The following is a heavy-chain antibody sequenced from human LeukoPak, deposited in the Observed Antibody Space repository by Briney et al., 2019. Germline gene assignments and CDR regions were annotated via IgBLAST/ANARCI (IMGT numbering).Heavy chain of an antibody. CDR3: AKRRGLELLYYYYMDV. V-gene: IGHV3-23*01. CDR1: GFTFSNYG. D-gene: IGHD1-7*01. CDR2: ISGSGHNT. Sequence: GGTLRLSCAASGFTFSNYGMNWVRQAPGKGLEWVSAISGSGHNTYYADSVKGRFTISRDNSKNTLYLQMNSLRAEDTAVYYCAKRRGLELLYYYYMDVWGKGTTVTVSS. J-gene: IGHJ6*03.